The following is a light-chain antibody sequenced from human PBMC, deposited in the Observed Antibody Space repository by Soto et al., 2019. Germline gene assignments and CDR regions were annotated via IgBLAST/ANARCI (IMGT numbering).Light chain of an antibody. J-gene: IGKJ2*01. Sequence: EIVLTQSPGTLSLSPGERATLSCRASQSVSSRYLAWYQQKPGQAPRLLIYGASSRVTGIPDRFSGSGSGTDLTLTISRLAPEDFAVYYCQQYCSSRMYTFGQGTKREIK. CDR1: QSVSSRY. CDR3: QQYCSSRMYT. CDR2: GAS. V-gene: IGKV3-20*01.